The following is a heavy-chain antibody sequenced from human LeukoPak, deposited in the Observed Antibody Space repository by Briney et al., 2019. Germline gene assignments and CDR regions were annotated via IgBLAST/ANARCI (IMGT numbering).Heavy chain of an antibody. CDR2: IYYSGST. CDR1: GGSISSNS. CDR3: ARNTAALTHTTI. J-gene: IGHJ4*02. D-gene: IGHD6-13*01. Sequence: NTSETLSLTCTVSGGSISSNSWSWIRQPPGKGLEWIGYIYYSGSTNYKPSPKSRVTISVDTSKNQFSLKLSSVTAADTAVYYCARNTAALTHTTIWGQGTLVTVFS. V-gene: IGHV4-59*08.